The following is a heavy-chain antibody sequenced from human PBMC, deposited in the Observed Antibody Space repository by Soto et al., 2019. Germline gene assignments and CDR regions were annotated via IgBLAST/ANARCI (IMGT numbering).Heavy chain of an antibody. CDR1: GFTFSSYG. V-gene: IGHV3-30*18. CDR3: AKDLSPYSGSYYGIYYYGMDV. CDR2: ISYDGSNK. D-gene: IGHD1-26*01. Sequence: GGSLRLSCAASGFTFSSYGMHWVRQAPGKGLEWVAVISYDGSNKYYADSVKGRFTISRDNSKNTLYLQMNSLRAEDTAVYYCAKDLSPYSGSYYGIYYYGMDVWGQGTTVTVSS. J-gene: IGHJ6*02.